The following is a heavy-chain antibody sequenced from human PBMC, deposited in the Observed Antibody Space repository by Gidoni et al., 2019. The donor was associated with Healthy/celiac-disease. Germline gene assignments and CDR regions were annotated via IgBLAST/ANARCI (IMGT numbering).Heavy chain of an antibody. CDR2: MYWNDDK. Sequence: QITLKESGPTLVKPTQTLTLTCTFSGFSLSTSGVGVGWIRQPPGKALEWLAPMYWNDDKRYSPSLKSRLTITKDTSKNQVVLTMTNMDPVDTATYYCAHSIGFVEWLARNWFDPWGQGTLVTVSS. CDR1: GFSLSTSGVG. CDR3: AHSIGFVEWLARNWFDP. V-gene: IGHV2-5*01. D-gene: IGHD3-3*01. J-gene: IGHJ5*02.